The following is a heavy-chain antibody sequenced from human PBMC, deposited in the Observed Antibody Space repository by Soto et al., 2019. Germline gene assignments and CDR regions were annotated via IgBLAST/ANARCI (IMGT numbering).Heavy chain of an antibody. V-gene: IGHV3-9*01. CDR1: GFTFDDYA. CDR2: NSWDSGSI. CDR3: AKDRRDGYKGHDAHGS. Sequence: GGSMRLSCAASGFTFDDYAMHWVRSDPGMGLERVSGNSWDSGSIGYADSVKSRLTISRDDAKDALYLQRNILRAEDTAFYYCAKDRRDGYKGHDAHGSGAQGTIIAVTS. J-gene: IGHJ3*02. D-gene: IGHD5-12*01.